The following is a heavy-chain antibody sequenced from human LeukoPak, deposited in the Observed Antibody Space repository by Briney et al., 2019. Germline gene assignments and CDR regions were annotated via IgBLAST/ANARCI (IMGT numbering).Heavy chain of an antibody. V-gene: IGHV4-31*02. J-gene: IGHJ3*02. CDR1: GGSINSGADY. CDR3: ARAAWRGSISRDGFDI. Sequence: SETLSLTCTVSGGSINSGADYWSWIRYHPGKGLEWIGYIYYSGTTYYNPSLKSRITISIDTSKSQFSLELSSVTAADTAVYYCARAAWRGSISRDGFDIWGLGTMVTVSS. CDR2: IYYSGTT. D-gene: IGHD2-2*01.